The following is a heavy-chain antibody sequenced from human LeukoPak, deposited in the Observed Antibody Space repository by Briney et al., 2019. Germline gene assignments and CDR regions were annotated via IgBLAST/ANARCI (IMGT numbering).Heavy chain of an antibody. J-gene: IGHJ4*02. V-gene: IGHV4-59*01. CDR3: ASNRPYYYDSSGYYFYY. D-gene: IGHD3-22*01. CDR1: GGSISSYY. CDR2: INYIGST. Sequence: SETLSLTCTVSGGSISSYYWSWIRQPPGKGLEWIGYINYIGSTNYKPSLKSRVTISIDTSKNQFSLKLSSVTAADTAVYFCASNRPYYYDSSGYYFYYWGQGILVTVSS.